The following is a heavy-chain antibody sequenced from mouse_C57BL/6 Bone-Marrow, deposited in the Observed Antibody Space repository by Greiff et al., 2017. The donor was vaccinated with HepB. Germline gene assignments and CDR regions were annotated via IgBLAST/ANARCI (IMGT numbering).Heavy chain of an antibody. Sequence: QVQLQQPGAELVKPGASVKVSCKASGYTFTSYWMHWVKQRPGQGLEWIGRIHPSDSDTNYNQKFKGKATLTVDKSSSTAYMQISSLTSEDSAVYYCAILTAQATALDYWGQGTTLTVSS. CDR2: IHPSDSDT. D-gene: IGHD3-2*02. CDR3: AILTAQATALDY. J-gene: IGHJ2*01. V-gene: IGHV1-74*01. CDR1: GYTFTSYW.